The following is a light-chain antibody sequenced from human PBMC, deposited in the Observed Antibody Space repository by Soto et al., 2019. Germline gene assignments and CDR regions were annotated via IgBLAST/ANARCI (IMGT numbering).Light chain of an antibody. CDR2: AAS. Sequence: DIQVAQFPSSLSASVGDRVTITCRASQAIGNYLAWYQQKPGKVPKLLIYAASTLQSGVPSRFSGSRSGTDFTLTVSSLQPEDVATYFCLQHDNVPTFGLGTKLEVK. CDR1: QAIGNY. CDR3: LQHDNVPT. J-gene: IGKJ2*01. V-gene: IGKV1-27*01.